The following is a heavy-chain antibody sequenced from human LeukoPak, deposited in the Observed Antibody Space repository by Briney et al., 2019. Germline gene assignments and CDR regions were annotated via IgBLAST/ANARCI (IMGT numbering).Heavy chain of an antibody. J-gene: IGHJ5*02. CDR3: ATQYYRNGYNH. Sequence: PGGSLRLSYAASGFTVSSNYMSWVRQAPGRGLEWAGHIKSKIRGGTTDYAVPVKGRFTISRDDSENTVYLQMNSLKTEDAAVYYCATQYYRNGYNHWGQGTQVTVSS. D-gene: IGHD5-24*01. CDR1: GFTVSSNY. CDR2: IKSKIRGGTT. V-gene: IGHV3-15*01.